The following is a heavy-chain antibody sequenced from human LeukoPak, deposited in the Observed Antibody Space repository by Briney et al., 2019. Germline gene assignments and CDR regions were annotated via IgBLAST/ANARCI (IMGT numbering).Heavy chain of an antibody. V-gene: IGHV4-30-4*01. CDR2: IYYSENT. Sequence: PSQTLSLTCTVSGGSINNADYYWSWIRQPPGKGLEWIGYIYYSENTYYNPSLKSRVIISVDTSKNQFSLKLSSVTAADTAVYYCARTYGSGIDPRSFDYWGQGTLVTVSS. CDR3: ARTYGSGIDPRSFDY. D-gene: IGHD3-10*01. J-gene: IGHJ4*02. CDR1: GGSINNADYY.